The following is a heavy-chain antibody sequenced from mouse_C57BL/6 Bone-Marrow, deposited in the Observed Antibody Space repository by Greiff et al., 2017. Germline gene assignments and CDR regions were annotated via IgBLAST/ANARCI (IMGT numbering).Heavy chain of an antibody. CDR2: IYPRDGST. CDR1: GYTFTSYD. Sequence: VKLMESGPELVKPGASVKLSCKASGYTFTSYDINWVKQRPGQGLEWIGWIYPRDGSTKYNEKFKGKATLTVDTSSSTAYMELHSLTSEDSAVYFCARMGGVNYWGQGTTLTVSS. J-gene: IGHJ2*01. V-gene: IGHV1-85*01. D-gene: IGHD2-12*01. CDR3: ARMGGVNY.